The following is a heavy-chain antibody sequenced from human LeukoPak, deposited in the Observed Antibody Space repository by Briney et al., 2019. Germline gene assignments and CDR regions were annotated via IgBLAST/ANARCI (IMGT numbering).Heavy chain of an antibody. CDR1: GGTFSSYA. Sequence: GASVKVSCKASGGTFSSYAISWVRQAPGQGLEWMGGIIPIFGTANYAQKFQGRVTITADESTSTAYMELSSLRSEDTAVYYCARDLGCSSTSCYTSYWGQGTLVTVSS. CDR2: IIPIFGTA. CDR3: ARDLGCSSTSCYTSY. D-gene: IGHD2-2*02. J-gene: IGHJ4*02. V-gene: IGHV1-69*13.